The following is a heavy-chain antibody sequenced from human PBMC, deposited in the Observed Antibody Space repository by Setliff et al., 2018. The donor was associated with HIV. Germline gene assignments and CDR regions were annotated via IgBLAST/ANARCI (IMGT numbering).Heavy chain of an antibody. J-gene: IGHJ4*02. CDR2: IYYTGST. D-gene: IGHD6-13*01. Sequence: SETLSLTCTVSGGSISSYYWGWIRQPPGKGLEWIGTIYYTGSTYYNPSLKSRVTMSVDTSKNQFSLKPSSVTAADTAVYYCAKEARGIPTTGTGYWGQGALVTVSS. V-gene: IGHV4-59*04. CDR3: AKEARGIPTTGTGY. CDR1: GGSISSYY.